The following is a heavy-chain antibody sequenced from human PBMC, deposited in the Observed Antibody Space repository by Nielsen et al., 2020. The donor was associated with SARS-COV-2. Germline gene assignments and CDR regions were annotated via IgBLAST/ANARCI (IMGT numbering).Heavy chain of an antibody. D-gene: IGHD3-22*01. Sequence: ASVKVSCKVSGYTLTELSMHWVRQAPGKGLEWMGGFDPEDGETIYTQKFQGRVTMTRDTSTSTVYMELSSLRSEDTAVYYCAREDDSSGWLEVRYLDYWGQGTLVTVSS. J-gene: IGHJ4*02. CDR3: AREDDSSGWLEVRYLDY. CDR2: FDPEDGET. CDR1: GYTLTELS. V-gene: IGHV1-24*01.